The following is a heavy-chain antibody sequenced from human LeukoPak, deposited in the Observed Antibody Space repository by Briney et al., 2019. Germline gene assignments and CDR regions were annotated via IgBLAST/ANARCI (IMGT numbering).Heavy chain of an antibody. CDR3: ARATSSWSQHAFDI. D-gene: IGHD6-13*01. Sequence: PSETLSLTCTVSGGSISSYYWSWIRQPPGKGLKWIGYIYYSGSTNYNPSLKSRVTISVDTSKNQFSLKLSSVTAADTAVYYCARATSSWSQHAFDIWGQGTMVTVSS. CDR2: IYYSGST. CDR1: GGSISSYY. J-gene: IGHJ3*02. V-gene: IGHV4-59*01.